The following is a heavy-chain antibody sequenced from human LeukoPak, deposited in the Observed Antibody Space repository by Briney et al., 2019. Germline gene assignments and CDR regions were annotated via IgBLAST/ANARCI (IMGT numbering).Heavy chain of an antibody. J-gene: IGHJ4*02. CDR2: ISSSSSYI. CDR3: ARAYGSYYPFDY. CDR1: GFTFSSYS. D-gene: IGHD1-26*01. V-gene: IGHV3-21*01. Sequence: GGSLRLSCAASGFTFSSYSMNWVRQAPGKGLEWVSSISSSSSYIYYADSVKGRFTISRDNAKNSLYLQMNSLRAEDTAVYYCARAYGSYYPFDYWGQGTLVTVSS.